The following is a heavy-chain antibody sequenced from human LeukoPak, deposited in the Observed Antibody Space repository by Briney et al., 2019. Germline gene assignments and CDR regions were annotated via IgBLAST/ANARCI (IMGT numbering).Heavy chain of an antibody. J-gene: IGHJ4*02. D-gene: IGHD6-6*01. CDR2: IYSSGTT. V-gene: IGHV4-4*08. CDR3: ARVASQSTSSRCFDH. CDR1: GGSINGYY. Sequence: SETLSLTCTVSGGSINGYYWNWIRQPPGKALEWIGFIYSSGTTNYNPSLKSRVTISLDTSNKQSSLRLTSVTAADTAVYFCARVASQSTSSRCFDHWGQGTLVTVSS.